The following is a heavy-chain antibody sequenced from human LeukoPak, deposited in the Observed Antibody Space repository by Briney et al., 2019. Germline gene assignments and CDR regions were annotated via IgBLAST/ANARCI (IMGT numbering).Heavy chain of an antibody. CDR2: INHSGST. D-gene: IGHD3-10*01. CDR3: ARALTNVDNARPYSSSGSLGFGY. J-gene: IGHJ4*02. CDR1: GGSFSGYY. Sequence: PSETLFLTCAVYGGSFSGYYWSWIRQPPGKGLEWIGEINHSGSTNYNPSLKSRVTISVDTSKNQFSLKLSSVTAADTAVYYCARALTNVDNARPYSSSGSLGFGYWGQGTLVTVSS. V-gene: IGHV4-34*01.